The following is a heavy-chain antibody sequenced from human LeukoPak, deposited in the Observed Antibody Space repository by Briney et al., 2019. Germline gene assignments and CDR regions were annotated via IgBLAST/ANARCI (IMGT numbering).Heavy chain of an antibody. V-gene: IGHV1-3*03. J-gene: IGHJ4*02. CDR3: ARALYGDYFPYFDY. CDR2: INASNGNT. Sequence: ASVKVSCKASGYTFTSYAMHWVRQAPGQRLEWMGWINASNGNTKYSQGFQGRVTITRDTSASTAYMELSSLRSEDMAVYYCARALYGDYFPYFDYWGQGTLVTVSS. D-gene: IGHD4-17*01. CDR1: GYTFTSYA.